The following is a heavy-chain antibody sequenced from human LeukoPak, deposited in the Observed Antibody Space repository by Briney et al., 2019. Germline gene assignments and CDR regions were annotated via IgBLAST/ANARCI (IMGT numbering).Heavy chain of an antibody. Sequence: SETLSLTCAVYGGSFSGYYWSWIRQPPGKGLEWIGYIYYSGSTNYNPSLKSRVTISVDTSKNQFSLKLSSVTAADTAVYYCARVVVAYCGGDCYYFDYWGQGTLVTVSS. V-gene: IGHV4-59*01. CDR2: IYYSGST. CDR1: GGSFSGYY. J-gene: IGHJ4*02. CDR3: ARVVVAYCGGDCYYFDY. D-gene: IGHD2-21*02.